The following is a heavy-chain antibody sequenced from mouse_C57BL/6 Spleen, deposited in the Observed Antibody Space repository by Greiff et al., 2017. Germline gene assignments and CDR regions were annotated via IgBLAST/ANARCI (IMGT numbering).Heavy chain of an antibody. J-gene: IGHJ4*01. Sequence: VKLLESGPGLVAPSQSLSITCTVSGFSFTSYGVSWVRQPPGKGLEWLGVIWGDVSTNYHSTLISRLTISKDNSKGQVFLKLNSLHTDDTATYYGAKLYGRYERYYAMDYWGQGTTVTVSS. CDR1: GFSFTSYG. CDR2: IWGDVST. CDR3: AKLYGRYERYYAMDY. V-gene: IGHV2-3*01. D-gene: IGHD1-1*02.